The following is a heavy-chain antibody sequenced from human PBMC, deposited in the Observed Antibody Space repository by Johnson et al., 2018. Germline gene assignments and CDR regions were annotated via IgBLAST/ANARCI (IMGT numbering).Heavy chain of an antibody. CDR2: INSDGSST. Sequence: VQLQESGGGLVEPGGSLRLSCAASGFTFSSYWMHWVRQAPGKGLVWVSRINSDGSSTSYADSVKGRFTISRDHAKNTLYLQMNSLTAEDTAVYYRARAHRWELLPYYYGMDVWGQGTTVTVSS. J-gene: IGHJ6*02. V-gene: IGHV3-74*01. D-gene: IGHD1-26*01. CDR3: ARAHRWELLPYYYGMDV. CDR1: GFTFSSYW.